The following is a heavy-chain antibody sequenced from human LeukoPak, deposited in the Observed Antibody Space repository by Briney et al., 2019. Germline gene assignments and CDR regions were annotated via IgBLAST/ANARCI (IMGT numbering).Heavy chain of an antibody. V-gene: IGHV4-4*02. J-gene: IGHJ4*02. D-gene: IGHD3-10*01. CDR1: GGSISSSNW. CDR2: IYHSGST. Sequence: SETLSLTCAVSGGSISSSNWWSWVRQPPGKGLEWIGEIYHSGSTNYNPSLKSRVTISVDKSKNQFSLKLSSVTAADTAVYYCARNHYGSGSMVDYWGQGTLATVSS. CDR3: ARNHYGSGSMVDY.